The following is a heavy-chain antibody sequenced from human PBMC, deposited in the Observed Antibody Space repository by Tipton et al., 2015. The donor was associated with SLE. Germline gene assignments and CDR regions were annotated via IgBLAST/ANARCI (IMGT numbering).Heavy chain of an antibody. D-gene: IGHD4-17*01. CDR2: IYHSGST. V-gene: IGHV4-39*07. J-gene: IGHJ4*02. Sequence: TLSLTCTVSGGSISSGSYYWSWIRQPPGKGLEWIGSIYHSGSTYYNPSLKSRVTISVDTSKNQFSLKLSSVTAADTAVYYCARDGGDYGYWGQGTLVTVSS. CDR3: ARDGGDYGY. CDR1: GGSISSGSYY.